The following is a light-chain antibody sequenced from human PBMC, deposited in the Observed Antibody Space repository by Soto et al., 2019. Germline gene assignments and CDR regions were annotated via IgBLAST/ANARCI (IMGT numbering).Light chain of an antibody. J-gene: IGKJ1*01. CDR1: QSVSSSA. CDR2: GAS. V-gene: IGKV3-20*01. Sequence: EIVLTQSPGTLSLSPGERATLSCRASQSVSSSALAWYQQKPGQAPRLLMYGASSRATGIPYRFSGSGSGTDFTLTISRLEPEDFAVYYCHHYDRSPQPFGQGTRVEIK. CDR3: HHYDRSPQP.